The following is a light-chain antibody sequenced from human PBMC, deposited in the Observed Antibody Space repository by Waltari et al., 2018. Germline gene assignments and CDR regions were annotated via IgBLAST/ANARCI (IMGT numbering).Light chain of an antibody. CDR2: EVT. J-gene: IGLJ3*02. Sequence: QSALTQPASVSGSPGQSITISCTGTSSAVGSYDRASWYQPHPGSAPKLLIFEVTKRPSGVSNRFSGSKSGNMASLTISGIQADDEADYYCCSYAGNSKVMFGGGTKLTVL. CDR1: SSAVGSYDR. CDR3: CSYAGNSKVM. V-gene: IGLV2-23*02.